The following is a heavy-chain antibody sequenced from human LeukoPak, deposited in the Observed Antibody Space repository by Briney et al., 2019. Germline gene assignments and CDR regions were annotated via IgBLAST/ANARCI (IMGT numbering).Heavy chain of an antibody. J-gene: IGHJ6*02. CDR1: GGSIRSSYYY. V-gene: IGHV4-39*07. CDR2: IYDSGST. Sequence: SETLSLTCTVSGGSIRSSYYYWGWIRQPPGKGLEWIGSIYDSGSTYYNPSLKSRVTISVDTSKNQFSLKLSSVTAADTAVYYCARDIRRGYSYGREYYYYYYGMDVWGQGTTVTVSS. CDR3: ARDIRRGYSYGREYYYYYYGMDV. D-gene: IGHD5-18*01.